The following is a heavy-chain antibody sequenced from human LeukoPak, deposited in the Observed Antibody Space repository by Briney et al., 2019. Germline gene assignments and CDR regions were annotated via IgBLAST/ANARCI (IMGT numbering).Heavy chain of an antibody. CDR3: ARPVWFGELTPMDV. D-gene: IGHD3-10*01. CDR2: ISAYNGNT. Sequence: GASVEVSCKASGYTFTSYGISWVRQAPGQGLEWMGWISAYNGNTNYAQKLQGRVTMTTDTSTSTAYMELRSLRSDDTAVYYCARPVWFGELTPMDVWGQGTTVTVSS. CDR1: GYTFTSYG. J-gene: IGHJ6*02. V-gene: IGHV1-18*01.